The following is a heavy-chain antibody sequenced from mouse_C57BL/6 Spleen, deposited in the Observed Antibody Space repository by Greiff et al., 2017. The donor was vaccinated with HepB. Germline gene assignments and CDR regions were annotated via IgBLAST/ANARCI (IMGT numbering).Heavy chain of an antibody. CDR2: IDPEDGET. D-gene: IGHD1-1*01. V-gene: IGHV14-2*01. CDR1: GFNIKDYY. Sequence: VQLKESGAELVKPGASVKLSCTASGFNIKDYYMHWVKQRTEQGLEWIGRIDPEDGETKYAPKFQGKATIPADTSSNTAYLQLSSLTSEDTAVYYCARGYGSSYYFDYWGQGTTLTVSS. CDR3: ARGYGSSYYFDY. J-gene: IGHJ2*01.